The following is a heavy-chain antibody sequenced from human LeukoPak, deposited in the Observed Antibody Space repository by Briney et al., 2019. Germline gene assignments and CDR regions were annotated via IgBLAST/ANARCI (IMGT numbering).Heavy chain of an antibody. CDR3: ARVPDITIFGVVSDY. V-gene: IGHV3-21*01. D-gene: IGHD3-3*01. CDR2: ISSSSSYI. CDR1: GFTFSSYA. Sequence: PGGSLRLSCAASGFTFSSYAMSWVRQAPGKGLEWVSSISSSSSYIYYADSVKGRFTISRDNAKNSLYLQMNSLRAEDTAVYYCARVPDITIFGVVSDYWGQGTLVTVSS. J-gene: IGHJ4*02.